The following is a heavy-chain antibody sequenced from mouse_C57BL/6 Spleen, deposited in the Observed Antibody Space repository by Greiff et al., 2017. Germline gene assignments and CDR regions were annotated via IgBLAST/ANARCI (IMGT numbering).Heavy chain of an antibody. CDR2: IHPNSGST. Sequence: VQLQQPGAELVKPGASVKLSCKASGYTFTSYWMHWVKQRPGQGLEWIGMIHPNSGSTNYNEKFKSKDTLTVDKSSSTAYMQLSSLTSEDSAVYYCARLGGTDYWGQGTTLTVSS. D-gene: IGHD3-3*01. V-gene: IGHV1-64*01. CDR1: GYTFTSYW. J-gene: IGHJ2*01. CDR3: ARLGGTDY.